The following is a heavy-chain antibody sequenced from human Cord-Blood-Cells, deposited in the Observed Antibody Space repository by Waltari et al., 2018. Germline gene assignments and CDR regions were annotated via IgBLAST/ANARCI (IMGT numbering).Heavy chain of an antibody. D-gene: IGHD7-27*01. CDR2: ISYDGSNN. J-gene: IGHJ4*02. CDR3: AGDPGDLKSFDY. V-gene: IGHV3-30-3*01. Sequence: QVQLVESGGGVVQPGRYLRISCAASGFTFSSYAMHWVRQAQGKGLEWVAVISYDGSNNYCAVSFEIGFTISGNMSKNSLYVQMNRLRAEDTAVYYCAGDPGDLKSFDYWGQGTLVTVSS. CDR1: GFTFSSYA.